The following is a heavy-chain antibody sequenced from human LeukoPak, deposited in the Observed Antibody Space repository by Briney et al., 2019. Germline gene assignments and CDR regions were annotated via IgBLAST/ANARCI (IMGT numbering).Heavy chain of an antibody. Sequence: GGSLRLSCAASGFTFSSYGMHWVRQAPGKGLEWVAFIRYDGSNKYYADSVKGRFTISRDNSKNTLYLQMNSLIAEDTAVYYCAKGGITMIVVAYDAFDIWGQGTMVTVSS. V-gene: IGHV3-30*02. CDR1: GFTFSSYG. J-gene: IGHJ3*02. CDR2: IRYDGSNK. CDR3: AKGGITMIVVAYDAFDI. D-gene: IGHD3-22*01.